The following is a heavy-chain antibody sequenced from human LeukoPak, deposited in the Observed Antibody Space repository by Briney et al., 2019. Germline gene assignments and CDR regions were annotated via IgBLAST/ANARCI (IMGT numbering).Heavy chain of an antibody. V-gene: IGHV3-7*01. D-gene: IGHD4-17*01. CDR1: GFSISNYW. CDR3: ARLFGGVTTFDY. J-gene: IGHJ4*02. CDR2: INPDGSAE. Sequence: TGGSLRLSCAASGFSISNYWMSWVRQGPGKGLEWVASINPDGSAERYVDSVKGRFTISRDNAKNSMYLQMNSLSAEDTALFYCARLFGGVTTFDYWGQGTLVTVSS.